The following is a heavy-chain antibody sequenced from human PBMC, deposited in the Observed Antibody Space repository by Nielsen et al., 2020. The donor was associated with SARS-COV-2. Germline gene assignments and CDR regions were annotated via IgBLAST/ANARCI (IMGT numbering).Heavy chain of an antibody. D-gene: IGHD3-9*01. CDR1: GASIRNNTYY. CDR2: IYYSGST. J-gene: IGHJ3*02. Sequence: SETLSLTCTVSGASIRNNTYYWGWIRQPPGKGLEWIANIYYSGSTYYNPSLKSRVTISVDTARDQFSLKLSSVTAADTAVYYCATSAPVFYDFSTGYYKAHAFDIWGQGTMVTVSS. V-gene: IGHV4-39*07. CDR3: ATSAPVFYDFSTGYYKAHAFDI.